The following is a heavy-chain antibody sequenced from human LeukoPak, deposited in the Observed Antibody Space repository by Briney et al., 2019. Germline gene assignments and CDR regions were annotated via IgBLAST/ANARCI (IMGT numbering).Heavy chain of an antibody. CDR3: ATTYYYGSGSIH. J-gene: IGHJ4*02. D-gene: IGHD3-10*01. CDR1: GFTFDDYG. V-gene: IGHV3-20*04. Sequence: GGSLRLSCAASGFTFDDYGRRWVRQAPGKGLEWVSGINWNGGSTGYADSVKGRFTISRDNAKNSLYLQMNSLRAEDTALYYCATTYYYGSGSIHWGQGTLVTVSS. CDR2: INWNGGST.